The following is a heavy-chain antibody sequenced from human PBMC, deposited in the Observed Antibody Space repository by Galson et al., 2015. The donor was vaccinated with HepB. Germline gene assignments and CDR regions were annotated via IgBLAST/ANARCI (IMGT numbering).Heavy chain of an antibody. V-gene: IGHV3-48*01. CDR3: ARENDYYFDY. CDR1: GFTFSYYS. Sequence: SLRLSCAASGFTFSYYSVNWVRQAPGKGLEWVSHISSSGSTMYYADSVQGRFTISRDNAKNSLYLRMNSLRAEDTAVYFCARENDYYFDYWGQGTLVTVSS. CDR2: ISSSGSTM. D-gene: IGHD1-1*01. J-gene: IGHJ4*02.